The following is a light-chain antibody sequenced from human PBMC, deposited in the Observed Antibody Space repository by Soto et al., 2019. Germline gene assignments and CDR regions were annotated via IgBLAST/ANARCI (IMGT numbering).Light chain of an antibody. V-gene: IGLV1-40*01. CDR3: QSYDSSLSAPYV. Sequence: QSVLTQPPSVSGAPGQRVTISCTGSSSNIGAGYDVHWYQQLPGTAPKLVIYGNRNRPSGVPDRFSGSKSGTSASLAITGLQAEDEADYYCQSYDSSLSAPYVFGTGTKVTVL. CDR2: GNR. J-gene: IGLJ1*01. CDR1: SSNIGAGYD.